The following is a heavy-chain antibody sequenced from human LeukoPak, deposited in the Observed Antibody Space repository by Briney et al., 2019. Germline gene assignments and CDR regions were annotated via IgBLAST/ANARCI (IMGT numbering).Heavy chain of an antibody. CDR1: GFTLNNYW. CDR2: ISPSGGIT. D-gene: IGHD3-16*01. V-gene: IGHV3-23*01. Sequence: PGGSLRLSCAASGFTLNNYWMSWVRQAPGKGLEWVSGISPSGGITYYTDSVKGRFTISRDNSKNTVSLQMNSLRGDDTAVYYCAKDDAWGRYKDWGQGTLVTVSS. CDR3: AKDDAWGRYKD. J-gene: IGHJ1*01.